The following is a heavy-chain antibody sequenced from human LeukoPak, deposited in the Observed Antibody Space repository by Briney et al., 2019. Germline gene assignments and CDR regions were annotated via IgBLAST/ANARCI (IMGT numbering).Heavy chain of an antibody. D-gene: IGHD3-10*01. CDR1: GGTFLNYA. CDR3: ARASQDYYGSGSYYRGGDAFDI. J-gene: IGHJ3*02. CDR2: IIPILGIA. V-gene: IGHV1-69*04. Sequence: SVKVSCKTSGGTFLNYAISWVRQAPGQGLEWMGRIIPILGIANYAQKFQARVTLTADKSTSTAYMELSSLRSGDTAVYYCARASQDYYGSGSYYRGGDAFDIWGQGTMVTVSS.